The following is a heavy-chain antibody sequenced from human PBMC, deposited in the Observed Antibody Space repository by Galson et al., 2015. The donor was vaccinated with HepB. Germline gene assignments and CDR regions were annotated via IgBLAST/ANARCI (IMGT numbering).Heavy chain of an antibody. CDR3: ASLDQQQPTSTDY. V-gene: IGHV1-69*13. J-gene: IGHJ4*02. Sequence: SVKVSCKASGGTFSSYAISWVRQAPGQGLEWMGGIIPIFGTANYAQKFQGRVTITADESTSTAYMELSSLRSEDTAVYYCASLDQQQPTSTDYWGQGTLVTVSS. CDR1: GGTFSSYA. D-gene: IGHD6-13*01. CDR2: IIPIFGTA.